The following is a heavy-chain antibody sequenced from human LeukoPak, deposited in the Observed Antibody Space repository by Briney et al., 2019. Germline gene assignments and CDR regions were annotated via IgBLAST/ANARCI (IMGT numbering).Heavy chain of an antibody. Sequence: GAAVQVSCKASGYTFIHYFIHWGRQAPGQGLEWMGRINSDSGGTEYAQRFQGRVTMTRDTSITTVYMELHSLTFDDAAVYYCARDLSSTPNWELDYWGQGALVTVSS. V-gene: IGHV1-2*06. CDR2: INSDSGGT. CDR1: GYTFIHYF. D-gene: IGHD1-26*01. J-gene: IGHJ4*02. CDR3: ARDLSSTPNWELDY.